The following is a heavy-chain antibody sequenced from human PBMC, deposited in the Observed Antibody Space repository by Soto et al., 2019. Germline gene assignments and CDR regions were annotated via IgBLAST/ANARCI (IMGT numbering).Heavy chain of an antibody. J-gene: IGHJ4*02. Sequence: ASVKVSCKASGYTFTSYAMHWVRQAPGQRLEWMGWINAGNANTNYAQKLQGRVSMTTDTSTSTAYMELRSLRSDDTAVYYCARVGSSGWYLNFDYWGQGTLVTVSS. V-gene: IGHV1-3*01. CDR2: INAGNANT. D-gene: IGHD6-13*01. CDR3: ARVGSSGWYLNFDY. CDR1: GYTFTSYA.